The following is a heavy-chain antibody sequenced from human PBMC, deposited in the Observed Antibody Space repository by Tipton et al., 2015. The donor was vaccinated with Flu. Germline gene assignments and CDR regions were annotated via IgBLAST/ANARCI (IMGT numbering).Heavy chain of an antibody. V-gene: IGHV3-74*01. D-gene: IGHD3-16*01. CDR3: ARDPGGDLLQPDSFDL. CDR1: GFTFSSYW. J-gene: IGHJ3*01. Sequence: SLRLSCAASGFTFSSYWMHWVRQVPGKGLVWVSRVSTDGSITSCADSVKGRFTISRDNAKSTLYLQMNSLRAEDTAVYYCARDPGGDLLQPDSFDLWGQGTMVTVTS. CDR2: VSTDGSIT.